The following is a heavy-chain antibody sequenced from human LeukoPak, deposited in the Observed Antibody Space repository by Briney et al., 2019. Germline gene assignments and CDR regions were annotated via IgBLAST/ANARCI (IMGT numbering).Heavy chain of an antibody. CDR1: GGSISSYY. CDR2: IYYSGST. J-gene: IGHJ5*02. Sequence: SETLSLTCTVSGGSISSYYWSWIRQPPGKGLEWIGYIYYSGSTNYNPSLKSRVTISVDTSKNQFSLKLSSVTAADTAVYYCARGMAAAGAKRNWFDPWGQGTLVTVSS. D-gene: IGHD6-13*01. V-gene: IGHV4-59*12. CDR3: ARGMAAAGAKRNWFDP.